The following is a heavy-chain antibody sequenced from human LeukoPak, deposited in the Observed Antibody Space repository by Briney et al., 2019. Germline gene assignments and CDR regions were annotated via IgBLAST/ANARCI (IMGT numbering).Heavy chain of an antibody. V-gene: IGHV4-31*03. CDR3: ARGDRDPYFDY. Sequence: SQTLSLTCTVSGGAISSGGYYCSWIRPPPPKFLEWIGYIDYSGSTYCNPSLKSRVTILVDTSKNQFSLKLSSVTAADTAVYYCARGDRDPYFDYWGQGSLVTVSS. CDR2: IDYSGST. D-gene: IGHD5-24*01. CDR1: GGAISSGGYY. J-gene: IGHJ4*02.